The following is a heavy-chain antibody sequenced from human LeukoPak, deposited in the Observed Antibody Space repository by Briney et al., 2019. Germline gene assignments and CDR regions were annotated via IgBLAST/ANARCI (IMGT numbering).Heavy chain of an antibody. CDR1: GYTLTELS. Sequence: ASVKVSCKVSGYTLTELSMHWVRQAPGKGLEWMGGIIPIFGTANYAQKFQGRVTITADESTSTAYMELSSLRSEDTAVYYCARSLGGIYYYDSSGYFLDWGQGTLVTVSS. J-gene: IGHJ4*02. V-gene: IGHV1-69*13. CDR3: ARSLGGIYYYDSSGYFLD. CDR2: IIPIFGTA. D-gene: IGHD3-22*01.